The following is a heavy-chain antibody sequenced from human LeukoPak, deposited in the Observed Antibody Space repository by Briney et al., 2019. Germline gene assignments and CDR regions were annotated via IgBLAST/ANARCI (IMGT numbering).Heavy chain of an antibody. CDR3: ARVRGYYDSTGYYYGRWAFDI. CDR1: GDSISSYY. Sequence: SETLSLTCTGSGDSISSYYWSWIRQPPGKGLEWIGYIYYSGNTNYNPSLKSRVTISVDTSKNQFSLKLSSVTAADTAVYYCARVRGYYDSTGYYYGRWAFDIWGQGTMVTVSS. D-gene: IGHD3-22*01. CDR2: IYYSGNT. V-gene: IGHV4-59*01. J-gene: IGHJ3*02.